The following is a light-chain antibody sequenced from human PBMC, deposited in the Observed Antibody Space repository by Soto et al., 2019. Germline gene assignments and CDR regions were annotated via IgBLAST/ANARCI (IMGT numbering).Light chain of an antibody. V-gene: IGKV3-20*01. CDR2: GAS. CDR1: QSLTSSY. CDR3: QQYDGSPRT. Sequence: EIVLTQFPGTLSLSPGERATLSCRASQSLTSSYLAWYQQKPGQAPRLLIYGASSRATGIPDRFTGSGSGTDFTLTISRLEPEDFAVYYCQQYDGSPRTFVQGTKVEIK. J-gene: IGKJ1*01.